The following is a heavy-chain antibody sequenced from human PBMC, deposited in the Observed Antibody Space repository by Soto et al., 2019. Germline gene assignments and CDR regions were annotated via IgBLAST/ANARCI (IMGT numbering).Heavy chain of an antibody. Sequence: QVQLVESGGGGVQPGRSLRLSCAASGFTFSSYAMHWARQAPGKGLGWVAVISYDGSNKYYADSGKGRFTIPRDNSKNTLYLQMNSLRAEDTAVYYCARDRRSYDYSNRTGHVWGQGTTVTVSS. CDR1: GFTFSSYA. CDR3: ARDRRSYDYSNRTGHV. D-gene: IGHD4-4*01. J-gene: IGHJ6*01. CDR2: ISYDGSNK. V-gene: IGHV3-30-3*01.